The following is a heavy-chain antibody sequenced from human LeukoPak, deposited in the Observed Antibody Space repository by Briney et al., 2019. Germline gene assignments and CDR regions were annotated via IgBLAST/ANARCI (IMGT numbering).Heavy chain of an antibody. V-gene: IGHV3-21*01. D-gene: IGHD4-17*01. CDR3: ARAPLMTTVTPDY. CDR1: GFTFSSYS. CDR2: ISSSSSYI. Sequence: GGSLRLSCAASGFTFSSYSMNWVRQAPGKGLEWVSSISSSSSYIYYADSVKGRFTISRDNAKNSLYLQMNSLRAEDTAVYYCARAPLMTTVTPDYWGQGTLVTVSS. J-gene: IGHJ4*02.